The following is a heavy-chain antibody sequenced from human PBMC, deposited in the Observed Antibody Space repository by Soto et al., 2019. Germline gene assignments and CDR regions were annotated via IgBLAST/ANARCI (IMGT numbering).Heavy chain of an antibody. CDR1: GFTFSSYW. V-gene: IGHV3-74*01. Sequence: EVQLVESGGNLVQPGGSLRLSCAASGFTFSSYWIHWVRQAPGKGLVWVSRINSDGSRTNYADSVKGRFTISRDNAKNPLYLQMNSRRAEETAVYYCARGVRGSYGLDIWGRGTMVTVSS. CDR2: INSDGSRT. D-gene: IGHD3-10*01. CDR3: ARGVRGSYGLDI. J-gene: IGHJ3*02.